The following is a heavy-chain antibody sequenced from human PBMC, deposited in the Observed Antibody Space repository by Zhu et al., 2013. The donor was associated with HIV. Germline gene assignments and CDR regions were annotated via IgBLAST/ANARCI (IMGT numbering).Heavy chain of an antibody. CDR2: IIPIFGTA. D-gene: IGHD5-18*01. CDR1: GGTFSSYA. CDR3: AGATPDTAMVAEGYYFDY. V-gene: IGHV1-69*06. Sequence: QVQLVQSGAKVKKPGSSVKVSCKASGGTFSSYAISWVRQAPGQGLEWMGGIIPIFGTANYAQKFQGRVTITADKSTSTAYMELSSLRSEDTAVYYCAGATPDTAMVAEGYYFDYWGQGTLVTVSS. J-gene: IGHJ4*02.